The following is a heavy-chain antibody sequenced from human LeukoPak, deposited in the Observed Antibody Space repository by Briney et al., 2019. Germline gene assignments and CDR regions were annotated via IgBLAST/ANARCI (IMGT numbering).Heavy chain of an antibody. V-gene: IGHV3-74*01. CDR3: ARDGDAPMTDFDY. D-gene: IGHD2-21*02. J-gene: IGHJ4*02. CDR2: IKTDGSIT. CDR1: GFTFSSYW. Sequence: PGGSLRLSCAASGFTFSSYWMCWVRQDPGKGLAWVSCIKTDGSITAYAGSVKGRFTISRDNAKNTLYLQMNSLRADATAVYYCARDGDAPMTDFDYWGQGTLVTVSS.